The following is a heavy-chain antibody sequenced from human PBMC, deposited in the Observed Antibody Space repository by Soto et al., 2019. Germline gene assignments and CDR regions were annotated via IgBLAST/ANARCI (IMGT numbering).Heavy chain of an antibody. Sequence: PSETLSLTCTVSGGSVSSGSNYWSWIRQPPGKGLEWIGYIYYSGSTNYNPSLKSRVTISVDTSKNQFSLKLSSVTAADTAVYYCARLNPLRYFDYWGHGTLVTVSS. CDR2: IYYSGST. J-gene: IGHJ4*01. V-gene: IGHV4-61*01. CDR1: GGSVSSGSNY. CDR3: ARLNPLRYFDY.